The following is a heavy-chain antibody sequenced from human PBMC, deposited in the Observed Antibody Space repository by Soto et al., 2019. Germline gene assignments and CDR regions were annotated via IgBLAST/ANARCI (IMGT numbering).Heavy chain of an antibody. V-gene: IGHV3-15*07. CDR1: GFPFSNAW. Sequence: ASGFPFSNAWMNWVRQAPGKGLEWVGRIKSKTDGGTTDYAAPVKGRFTISRDDSKNTLYLQMNSLKTEDTAVYYCTAYTVTRTKLFDYWGQGTLVTVSS. CDR3: TAYTVTRTKLFDY. D-gene: IGHD4-17*01. CDR2: IKSKTDGGTT. J-gene: IGHJ4*02.